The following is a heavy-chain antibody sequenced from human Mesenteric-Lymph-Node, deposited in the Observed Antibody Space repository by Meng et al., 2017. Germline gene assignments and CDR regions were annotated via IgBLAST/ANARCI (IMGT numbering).Heavy chain of an antibody. CDR1: GFTFSSYA. Sequence: GESLKISCVASGFTFSSYAMSWVRQVPGRGLEWVSSLNNRGDDTYYADSVKGRFTISRDNSKSTVYLQMNDLRPEDTAVYFCTKRPAVSWFFEYWGQGPLVTVSS. D-gene: IGHD2-8*02. CDR3: TKRPAVSWFFEY. J-gene: IGHJ4*02. V-gene: IGHV3-23*01. CDR2: LNNRGDDT.